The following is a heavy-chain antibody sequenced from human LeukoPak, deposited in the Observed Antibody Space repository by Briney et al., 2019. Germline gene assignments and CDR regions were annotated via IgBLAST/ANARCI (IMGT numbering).Heavy chain of an antibody. CDR3: VKAYVARGDYYYGLDV. J-gene: IGHJ6*04. D-gene: IGHD3-10*01. CDR1: GFTFSSYA. V-gene: IGHV3-23*01. CDR2: ISGSGGST. Sequence: AGGSLRLSCAASGFTFSSYAMSGVRQAPGKGLEWGSAISGSGGSTYYADPVRGRFTISRDNSKNTLSLQMDSLRTEDTAVYYCVKAYVARGDYYYGLDVWGKGTTVTVSS.